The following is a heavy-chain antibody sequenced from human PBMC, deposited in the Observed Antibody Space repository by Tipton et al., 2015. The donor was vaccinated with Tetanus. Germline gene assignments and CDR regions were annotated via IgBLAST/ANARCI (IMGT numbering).Heavy chain of an antibody. CDR3: AKRDYKKGNWFDP. D-gene: IGHD4-11*01. CDR1: GGSFSVYY. Sequence: LRLSCAVYGGSFSVYYWSWIRQPPGKGLEWIGEINHSRNINNNPSLKSRVTISIDTSKNQFSLKLSSVTAADTGVYYCAKRDYKKGNWFDPWGQGIPVTVSS. CDR2: INHSRNI. J-gene: IGHJ5*02. V-gene: IGHV4-34*01.